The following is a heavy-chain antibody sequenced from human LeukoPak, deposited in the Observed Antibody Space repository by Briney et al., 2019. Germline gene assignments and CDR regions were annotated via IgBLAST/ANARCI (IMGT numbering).Heavy chain of an antibody. CDR3: ARDDTYYYGSGSYPDY. Sequence: ASVKVSCKASGYTFTSYGISWVRQAPGQGLEWMGWISAYNGNTNYAQKLQGRVTITTDTSTSTAYMELRSLRSDDTAVYYCARDDTYYYGSGSYPDYWGQGTLVTVSS. CDR2: ISAYNGNT. V-gene: IGHV1-18*01. CDR1: GYTFTSYG. D-gene: IGHD3-10*01. J-gene: IGHJ4*02.